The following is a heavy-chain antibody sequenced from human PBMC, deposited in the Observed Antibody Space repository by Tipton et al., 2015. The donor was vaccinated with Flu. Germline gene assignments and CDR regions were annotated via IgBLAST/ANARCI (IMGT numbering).Heavy chain of an antibody. CDR1: GGSISSTSSY. V-gene: IGHV4-39*07. CDR3: AKEGSYNILTNYYNKGVDP. D-gene: IGHD3-9*01. J-gene: IGHJ5*02. CDR2: IYYSGST. Sequence: TLSLTCSVSGGSISSTSSYWAWIRQTPGMGLECLGSIYYSGSTYYNPSLKSRITISIDTSKNQFSLKLTSVTAADTAVYYCAKEGSYNILTNYYNKGVDPWGQGTLVIVSS.